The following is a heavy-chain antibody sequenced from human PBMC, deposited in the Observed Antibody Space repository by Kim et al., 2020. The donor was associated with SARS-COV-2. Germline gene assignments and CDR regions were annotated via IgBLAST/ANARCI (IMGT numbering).Heavy chain of an antibody. CDR2: IKGDGNTI. Sequence: GGSLRLSCAASGFIFSTYWMHWVRQAPGKGPVWVSHIKGDGNTIWYADSVRGRFTTSRDNAKNTLYLQMNSLRAEDTAVYYCAREIRGGNDYWGQGTLV. J-gene: IGHJ4*02. V-gene: IGHV3-74*01. CDR3: AREIRGGNDY. D-gene: IGHD3-10*01. CDR1: GFIFSTYW.